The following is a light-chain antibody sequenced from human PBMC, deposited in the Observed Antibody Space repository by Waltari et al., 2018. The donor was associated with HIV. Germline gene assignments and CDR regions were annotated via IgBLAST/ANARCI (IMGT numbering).Light chain of an antibody. CDR2: DVN. J-gene: IGLJ3*02. V-gene: IGLV2-14*03. Sequence: QSGLAQPASVSGSLGQPIAIFCTGSTADIAGDHHVSWYQQYTGKPPKLLIYDVNQRPSGISDRFSGSRSGNTASLTISGLLTDDESEYFCSSYSTTTGHVVFGGGTKVTVL. CDR1: TADIAGDHH. CDR3: SSYSTTTGHVV.